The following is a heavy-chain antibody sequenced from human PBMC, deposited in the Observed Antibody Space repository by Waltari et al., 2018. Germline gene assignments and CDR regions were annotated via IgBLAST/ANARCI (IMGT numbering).Heavy chain of an antibody. Sequence: QVQLQESGPGLVKPSETLSLTCTVSGGSIYNSYWDWIRPSPGKGLDWIGYIYHMGSTNSSPSFKSRVSMSVDMSKNQFSLKVNSVTAADTAVYYCARATSGWYEGGFDYWGQGTLVTVSS. CDR2: IYHMGST. V-gene: IGHV4-59*01. CDR3: ARATSGWYEGGFDY. CDR1: GGSIYNSY. D-gene: IGHD6-19*01. J-gene: IGHJ4*02.